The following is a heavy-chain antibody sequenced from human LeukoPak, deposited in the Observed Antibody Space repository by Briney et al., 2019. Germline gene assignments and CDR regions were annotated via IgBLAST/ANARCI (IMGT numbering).Heavy chain of an antibody. Sequence: SETLSLTCTVSGGSISSYWSWIRQPAGKGLEWIGRIYGSGTTTYNPSLKSRVSMSIDTSKNQFSLKLMSVTAADTAVYFCARDRDYYDTSRYAFDIWGQGTMVTVSS. J-gene: IGHJ3*02. D-gene: IGHD3-22*01. CDR3: ARDRDYYDTSRYAFDI. CDR2: IYGSGTT. CDR1: GGSISSY. V-gene: IGHV4-4*07.